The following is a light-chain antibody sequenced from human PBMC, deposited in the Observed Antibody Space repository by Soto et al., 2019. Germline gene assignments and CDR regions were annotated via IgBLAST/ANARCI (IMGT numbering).Light chain of an antibody. J-gene: IGKJ1*01. V-gene: IGKV3-20*01. CDR3: QQYGSPGT. Sequence: EIERTQSPATLSVSPGEEATLSCRASQSVSSNLAWYQQKPGQAPSLLIYGASNRATGIPDRFSGSGSGTDSTLTISRLEPEDFAVYYCQQYGSPGTFGQGTKVDIK. CDR1: QSVSSN. CDR2: GAS.